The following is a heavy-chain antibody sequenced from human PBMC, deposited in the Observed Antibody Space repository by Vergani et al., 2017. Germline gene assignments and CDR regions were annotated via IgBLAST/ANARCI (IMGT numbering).Heavy chain of an antibody. CDR3: AKDLGSGTHDI. Sequence: VQLVESGGGLVQPGGSLRLSCAASGFTFSSYGMHWVRQAPGKGLEWVAVISYDGSNKYYADSVKGRFTISRDNSKNTLYLQMNSLRAEDTAVYYCAKDLGSGTHDIWGQGTMVTVSS. V-gene: IGHV3-30*18. D-gene: IGHD1-26*01. J-gene: IGHJ3*02. CDR2: ISYDGSNK. CDR1: GFTFSSYG.